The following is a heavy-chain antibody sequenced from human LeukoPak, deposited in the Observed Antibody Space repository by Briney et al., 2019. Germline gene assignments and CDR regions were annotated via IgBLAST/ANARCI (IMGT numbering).Heavy chain of an antibody. J-gene: IGHJ4*02. CDR2: ISYDGNSK. V-gene: IGHV3-30*04. CDR1: GFTFSNYA. Sequence: GGSLRLSCAASGFTFSNYAMHWVRQAPGKGLEWVAVISYDGNSKYYEDSAKGRFTISRDNSKNTLYLQMNSLRAEDTAVYYCARDLGYCTNGVCHTRFDYWGQGTLVAVSS. CDR3: ARDLGYCTNGVCHTRFDY. D-gene: IGHD2-8*01.